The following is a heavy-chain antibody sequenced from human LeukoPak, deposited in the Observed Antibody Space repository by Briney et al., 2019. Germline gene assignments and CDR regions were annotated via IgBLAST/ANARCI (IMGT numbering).Heavy chain of an antibody. J-gene: IGHJ6*02. V-gene: IGHV3-11*01. CDR3: ARSIGLTGGGVDV. D-gene: IGHD3-9*01. CDR2: ITNGGSTI. Sequence: GGSLRLSWAASGFTFSDYNMTWVRQAPGKGLEWVSYITNGGSTIHHADSVKGRFTISRDNAKKTLYLQMNSLRAEDTAVYYCARSIGLTGGGVDVWGQGTTVTVSS. CDR1: GFTFSDYN.